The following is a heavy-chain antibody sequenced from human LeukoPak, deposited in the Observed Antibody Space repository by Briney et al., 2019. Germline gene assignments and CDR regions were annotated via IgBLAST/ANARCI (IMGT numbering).Heavy chain of an antibody. CDR2: INHSGST. CDR1: GGSSSGYY. Sequence: PSETLSLTCAVYGGSSSGYYWSWLRQPPGKGLEWLGEINHSGSTNYNPSLKSRVTISVDTSKNQFSLKLSSVTAADTAVYYCARGQQYYDFWSGHNWFDPWGQGTLVTVSS. V-gene: IGHV4-34*01. J-gene: IGHJ5*02. CDR3: ARGQQYYDFWSGHNWFDP. D-gene: IGHD3-3*01.